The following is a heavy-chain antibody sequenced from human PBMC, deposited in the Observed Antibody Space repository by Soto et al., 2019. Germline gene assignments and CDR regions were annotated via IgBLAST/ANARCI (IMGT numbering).Heavy chain of an antibody. J-gene: IGHJ4*02. D-gene: IGHD4-17*01. V-gene: IGHV1-69*01. CDR1: GATFSTLA. CDR2: IIPIFGRP. Sequence: QVQLVQSGTEVKKPGSSVKVSCKASGATFSTLAVSWVRQAPGQGLEWMGGIIPIFGRPVYAQKFQGRVTISADESTSIVYMELRSLSSEDTAVYYCARAPYEDYAVPEPNYFDSWGQGTLVTVSS. CDR3: ARAPYEDYAVPEPNYFDS.